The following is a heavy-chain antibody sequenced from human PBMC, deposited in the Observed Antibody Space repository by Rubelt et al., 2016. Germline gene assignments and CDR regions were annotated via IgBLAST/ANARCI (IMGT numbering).Heavy chain of an antibody. V-gene: IGHV3-23*01. J-gene: IGHJ4*02. CDR3: AKHGSGSGWGDFAW. D-gene: IGHD3-10*01. Sequence: GGSTYYADSVKGRFTVSRDNSKSTLYLQMDSLRGDDTAVYYCAKHGSGSGWGDFAWWGQATLVTVSS. CDR2: GGST.